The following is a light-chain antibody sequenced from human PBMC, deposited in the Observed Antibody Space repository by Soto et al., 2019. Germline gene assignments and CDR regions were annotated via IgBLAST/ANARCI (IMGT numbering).Light chain of an antibody. CDR1: RSDVGGYNY. J-gene: IGLJ1*01. Sequence: QSALTQPASVSGSPGQSITISCTGTRSDVGGYNYVSWYQHHPGKAPKLIIYEVTNRPSGISNRFSGSKSGNTASLTISGLQAEDEADYYCSSYVSSRTYVFGTGTKLTVL. CDR3: SSYVSSRTYV. CDR2: EVT. V-gene: IGLV2-14*01.